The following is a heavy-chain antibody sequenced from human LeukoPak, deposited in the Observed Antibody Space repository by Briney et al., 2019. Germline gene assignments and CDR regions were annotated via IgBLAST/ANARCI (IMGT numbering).Heavy chain of an antibody. CDR2: ISYDGSNK. V-gene: IGHV3-30*04. J-gene: IGHJ4*02. Sequence: GGSLRLSCAASGFTFSSYAMHWVRQAPGKGLEWVAVISYDGSNKYYADSVKGRFTISRDNSKNTLYLQMNSLRAEDTAVYYCATALAYCGGACYKNDYWGQGTLVTVSS. D-gene: IGHD2-21*02. CDR3: ATALAYCGGACYKNDY. CDR1: GFTFSSYA.